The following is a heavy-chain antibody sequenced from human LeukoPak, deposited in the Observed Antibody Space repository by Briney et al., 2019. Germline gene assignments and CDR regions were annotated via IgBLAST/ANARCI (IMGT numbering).Heavy chain of an antibody. V-gene: IGHV3-48*03. CDR2: ISSSGSTI. CDR1: GFTFSSYE. Sequence: GGSLRLSCAASGFTFSSYEMNWVRQAPGNGLEWVSYISSSGSTIYYADSVKGRFTISRDNAKNSLYLQMNSLRAEDTAVYYCARDNYDSSTPYYFDYWGQGTLVTVSS. D-gene: IGHD3-22*01. CDR3: ARDNYDSSTPYYFDY. J-gene: IGHJ4*02.